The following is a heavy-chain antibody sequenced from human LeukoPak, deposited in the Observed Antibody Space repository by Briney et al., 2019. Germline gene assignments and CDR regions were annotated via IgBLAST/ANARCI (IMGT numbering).Heavy chain of an antibody. CDR1: GYSISSGYY. D-gene: IGHD2-2*01. Sequence: SETLSLTCTVSGYSISSGYYWGWIRKPPGKGLEWIGSIYHSGSTYYNPSLKSRVTVSVDTSKNQFSLKLSSVTAADTAVYYCAREVPASSPPDYWGQGTLVTVSS. V-gene: IGHV4-38-2*02. CDR3: AREVPASSPPDY. CDR2: IYHSGST. J-gene: IGHJ4*02.